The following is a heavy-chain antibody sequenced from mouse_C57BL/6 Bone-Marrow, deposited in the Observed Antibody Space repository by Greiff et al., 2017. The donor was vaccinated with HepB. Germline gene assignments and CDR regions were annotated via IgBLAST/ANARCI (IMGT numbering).Heavy chain of an antibody. D-gene: IGHD1-1*01. CDR1: GYTFPDYY. V-gene: IGHV1-19*01. J-gene: IGHJ1*03. Sequence: VQLQQSGPVLVKPGASVKMSCKASGYTFPDYYMNWVKQSHGKSLEWIGVINPYNGVTSYNQKFKGKATLTVDKSSSTAYMELNSLTSEDSAVYYCAYGSSYVDFDVWGTGTTVTVSS. CDR3: AYGSSYVDFDV. CDR2: INPYNGVT.